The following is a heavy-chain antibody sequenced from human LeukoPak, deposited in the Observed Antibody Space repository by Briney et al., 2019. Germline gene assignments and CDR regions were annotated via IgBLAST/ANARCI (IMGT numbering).Heavy chain of an antibody. Sequence: GASVKVSCEASGYTFTGYYMHWVRQAPGQGLEWMGWINPNSGATNYAQKFQGRVTMTRDTSISTAYMELSRLRSDDTAVYYCALTMVRGVIVTYYYGMDVWGQGTTVTVSS. V-gene: IGHV1-2*02. J-gene: IGHJ6*02. CDR1: GYTFTGYY. D-gene: IGHD3-10*01. CDR2: INPNSGAT. CDR3: ALTMVRGVIVTYYYGMDV.